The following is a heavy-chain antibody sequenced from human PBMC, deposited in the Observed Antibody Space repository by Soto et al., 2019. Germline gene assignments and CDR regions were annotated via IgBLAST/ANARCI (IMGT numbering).Heavy chain of an antibody. Sequence: EVQLVESGGGLVQPGGSLRLSCATSGFTFSYYDFHWVRQVTGKGLEWVSAIGTADDTYYADSVKGRFTISREDAKNSLYLQLNNLRAEVWAVYYCARERQLGFWDALDIWGQGTVVTVSS. CDR1: GFTFSYYD. J-gene: IGHJ3*02. CDR2: IGTADDT. D-gene: IGHD3-3*01. CDR3: ARERQLGFWDALDI. V-gene: IGHV3-13*01.